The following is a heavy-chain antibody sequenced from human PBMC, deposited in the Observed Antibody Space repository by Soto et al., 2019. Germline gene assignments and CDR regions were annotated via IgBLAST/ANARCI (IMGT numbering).Heavy chain of an antibody. CDR3: ARGEGAAAAGSRFSCYYYYYVTDV. CDR1: GYTFTSYG. CDR2: ISAYNGNT. D-gene: IGHD6-13*01. Sequence: QVQLVPSGAEVQKPGASVKVYCQASGYTFTSYGISWVRQAPGQGLEWMGWISAYNGNTNYDQKHQGRVTMTTDTSTRTALMELRGLRSDDTAVYYCARGEGAAAAGSRFSCYYYYYVTDVWVKWTTVTVCS. V-gene: IGHV1-18*01. J-gene: IGHJ6*04.